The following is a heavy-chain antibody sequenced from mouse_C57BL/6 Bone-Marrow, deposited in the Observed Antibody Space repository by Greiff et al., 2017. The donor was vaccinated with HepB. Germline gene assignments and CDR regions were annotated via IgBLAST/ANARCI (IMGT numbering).Heavy chain of an antibody. Sequence: VQLQQSGPELVKPGASVKISCKASGYSFTGYYMNWVKQSPEKSLEWIGEINPSTGGTTYNQKFKAKATLTVDKSSSTAYMQLKSLTSEDSAVYYCARFTWLLLYFDYWGQGTTLTVSS. D-gene: IGHD2-3*01. CDR3: ARFTWLLLYFDY. J-gene: IGHJ2*01. CDR1: GYSFTGYY. V-gene: IGHV1-42*01. CDR2: INPSTGGT.